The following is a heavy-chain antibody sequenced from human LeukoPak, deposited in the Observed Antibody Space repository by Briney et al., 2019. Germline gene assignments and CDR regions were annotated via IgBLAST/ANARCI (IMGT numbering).Heavy chain of an antibody. J-gene: IGHJ4*02. CDR3: ARQLGSGSYYSRAIDY. CDR2: NYPGDSDT. D-gene: IGHD3-10*01. V-gene: IGHV5-51*01. Sequence: GESLKISWEASGYSFTTYWIGWVRQTPGKGLEGVGINYPGDSDTRYSPSFQGQVTISADKSISTAYLQWSSLKASDTAMYCCARQLGSGSYYSRAIDYWGQGTLVTVSS. CDR1: GYSFTTYW.